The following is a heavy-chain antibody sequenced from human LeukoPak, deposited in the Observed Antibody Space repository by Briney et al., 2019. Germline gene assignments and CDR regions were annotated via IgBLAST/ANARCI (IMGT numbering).Heavy chain of an antibody. V-gene: IGHV3-23*01. CDR2: ISGGGGST. Sequence: GGSLRLSCAASGFTFSSYAMHWVRQAPGKGLEWVSTISGGGGSTYYADSVKGRFTISRDDSKNTLYLQVNSLRAEDTAVYYCAKGGKWDVTPFDYWGQGTLVTVSS. CDR3: AKGGKWDVTPFDY. CDR1: GFTFSSYA. J-gene: IGHJ4*02. D-gene: IGHD1-26*01.